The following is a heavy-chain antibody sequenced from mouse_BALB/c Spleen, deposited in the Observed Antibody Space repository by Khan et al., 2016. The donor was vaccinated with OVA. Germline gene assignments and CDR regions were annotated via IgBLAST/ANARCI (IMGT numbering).Heavy chain of an antibody. J-gene: IGHJ2*01. V-gene: IGHV9-2-1*01. Sequence: QIQLVQSGPELKKPGETVKISCKASGYTFTDYSMHWVKQAPGKGLKWMGWINTETGEPTYADDFKGRFTFSLETSASTAYLQINNLKNEDTATYFCARDRYDYFDYWGQGTTLTVSS. CDR3: ARDRYDYFDY. CDR1: GYTFTDYS. CDR2: INTETGEP. D-gene: IGHD2-14*01.